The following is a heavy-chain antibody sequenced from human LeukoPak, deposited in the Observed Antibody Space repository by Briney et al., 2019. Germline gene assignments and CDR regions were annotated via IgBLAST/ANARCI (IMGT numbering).Heavy chain of an antibody. D-gene: IGHD1-26*01. CDR2: ISSSSSYI. CDR3: ARDKVGATSRNWFDP. J-gene: IGHJ5*02. CDR1: GFTFSSYA. Sequence: GGSLRLSCAASGFTFSSYAMSWVRQAPGKGLKWVSSISSSSSYIYYADSVKGRFTISRDNAKNSLYLQMNSLRAEDTAVYYCARDKVGATSRNWFDPWGQGTLVTVSS. V-gene: IGHV3-21*01.